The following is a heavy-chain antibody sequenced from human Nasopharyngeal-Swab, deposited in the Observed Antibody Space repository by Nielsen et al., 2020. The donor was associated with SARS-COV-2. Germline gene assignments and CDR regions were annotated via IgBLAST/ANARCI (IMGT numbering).Heavy chain of an antibody. CDR1: GGSISSGGYY. CDR3: ARYGARGSRITMVRGYMDV. J-gene: IGHJ6*03. Sequence: SETLSLTCTVSGGSISSGGYYWSWIRQHPGKGLEWIGYIYYSGSTNYNPSLKSRVTISVDTSKNQFSLKLSSVTAADTAVYYCARYGARGSRITMVRGYMDVWGKGTTVTVSS. D-gene: IGHD3-10*01. CDR2: IYYSGST. V-gene: IGHV4-31*03.